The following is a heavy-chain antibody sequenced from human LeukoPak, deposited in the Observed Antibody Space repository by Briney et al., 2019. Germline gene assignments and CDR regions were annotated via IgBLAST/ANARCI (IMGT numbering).Heavy chain of an antibody. V-gene: IGHV4-59*01. CDR3: ARVLSHGDRFDF. Sequence: SETLSLTCTVSGGSISTYYWSWIRQPPGKGLEWIGYIYYSGSTSYNPSLKSRVTISVDTSKNQFSLKLSSVTAADTAVYHCARVLSHGDRFDFWGQGTLATVSS. CDR2: IYYSGST. CDR1: GGSISTYY. J-gene: IGHJ4*02. D-gene: IGHD5-18*01.